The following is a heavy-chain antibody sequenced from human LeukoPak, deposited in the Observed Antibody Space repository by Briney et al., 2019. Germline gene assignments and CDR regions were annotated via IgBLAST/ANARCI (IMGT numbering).Heavy chain of an antibody. D-gene: IGHD1-26*01. CDR2: IYYSGST. CDR1: GYSISSGYY. Sequence: SETLSLTCTVSGYSISSGYYWSWIRPPPGKGLEWIGYIYYSGSTSYNPSLKSRVTISVDTSKNQFSLKLSSVTAADTAVYYCAREGARWEPSFSAFDIWGQGTMVTVSS. CDR3: AREGARWEPSFSAFDI. J-gene: IGHJ3*02. V-gene: IGHV4-61*01.